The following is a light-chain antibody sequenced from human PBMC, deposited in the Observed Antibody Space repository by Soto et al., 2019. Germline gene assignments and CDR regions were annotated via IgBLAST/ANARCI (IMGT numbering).Light chain of an antibody. Sequence: DIQMTQSPSTLSASIGDRVTITCRASQSMNDWLAWYQQKPGKAPKVLIYDASILQSGVPSRFSVSGSGTDFTLTIDSLQPDDVAKYYCLRYNAFSQTFGQGTKVEI. CDR3: LRYNAFSQT. CDR2: DAS. CDR1: QSMNDW. J-gene: IGKJ1*01. V-gene: IGKV1-5*01.